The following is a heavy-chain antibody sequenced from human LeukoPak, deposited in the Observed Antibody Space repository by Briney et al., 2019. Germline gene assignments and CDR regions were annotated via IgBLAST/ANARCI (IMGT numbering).Heavy chain of an antibody. D-gene: IGHD6-6*01. CDR3: REQLVNGVRGWYFDL. CDR1: GGSFSGYY. Sequence: SETLSLTCAVYGGSFSGYYWSWIRQPPGKGLEWIGEINHSGSTNYNPSLKSRVTISVDTSKNQFTLKLSSVTAADTAVYYCREQLVNGVRGWYFDLWGRGTLVTVSS. V-gene: IGHV4-34*01. J-gene: IGHJ2*01. CDR2: INHSGST.